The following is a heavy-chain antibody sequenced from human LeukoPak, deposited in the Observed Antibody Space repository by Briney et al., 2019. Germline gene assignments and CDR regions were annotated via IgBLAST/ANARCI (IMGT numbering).Heavy chain of an antibody. D-gene: IGHD6-13*01. Sequence: PSETLSLTCPVSGGSISSGGSYWSWLRQPPGKVPEWIGYIYYSGSTYYNPSLKSRVTISVDTSKNQFSLKLSSVTAADTAVYYCVFTSAAARTRWFDPWGQGTLVTVSS. CDR1: GGSISSGGSY. J-gene: IGHJ5*02. CDR2: IYYSGST. V-gene: IGHV4-31*03. CDR3: VFTSAAARTRWFDP.